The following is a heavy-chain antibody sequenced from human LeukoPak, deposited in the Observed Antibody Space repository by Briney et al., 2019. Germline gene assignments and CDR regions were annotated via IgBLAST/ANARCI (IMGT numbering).Heavy chain of an antibody. Sequence: GGSLRLSCAASGFTFSDYYMSWIRQAPGKGLEWVSYISSSGSTIYYADSVKGRFTISRDNAKNSLYLQMNSLRAEDTAVYYCARAHCSGGSCYYRLLRREEYYFDYWGQGTLVTVSS. D-gene: IGHD2-15*01. V-gene: IGHV3-11*01. CDR1: GFTFSDYY. CDR2: ISSSGSTI. J-gene: IGHJ4*02. CDR3: ARAHCSGGSCYYRLLRREEYYFDY.